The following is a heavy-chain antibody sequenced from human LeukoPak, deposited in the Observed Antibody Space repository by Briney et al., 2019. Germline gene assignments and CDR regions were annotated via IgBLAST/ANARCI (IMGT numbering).Heavy chain of an antibody. CDR1: GFTLNIYA. CDR2: ISNTGSVT. V-gene: IGHV3-23*01. D-gene: IGHD6-19*01. CDR3: ANRGLVAGQKLYYFDY. J-gene: IGHJ4*02. Sequence: GGSLRLSCAASGFTLNIYAMSWVRQAPGKGLEWVSTISNTGSVTYYADSVRGRVTISRDNSKNTLFLQMNSLRAEDTAVYYCANRGLVAGQKLYYFDYWGQGTLVTVSS.